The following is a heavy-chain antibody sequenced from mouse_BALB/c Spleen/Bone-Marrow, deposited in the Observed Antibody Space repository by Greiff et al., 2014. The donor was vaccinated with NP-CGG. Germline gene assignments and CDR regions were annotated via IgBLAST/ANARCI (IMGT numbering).Heavy chain of an antibody. CDR3: TRDGSPFAY. CDR1: GYTFTSYW. Sequence: VQLQESGAELVRPGASVKLSCKASGYTFTSYWINWVQQRPGQGLEWIGNIYPSDSYTNYNQKFKDKSTLTVDKSSSTVYMQLSSPKSEVSAVYYCTRDGSPFAYWGQGTLVTVSA. V-gene: IGHV1-69*01. CDR2: IYPSDSYT. D-gene: IGHD2-3*01. J-gene: IGHJ3*01.